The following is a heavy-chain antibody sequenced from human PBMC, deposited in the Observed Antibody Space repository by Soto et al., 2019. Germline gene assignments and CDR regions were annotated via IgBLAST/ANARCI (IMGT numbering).Heavy chain of an antibody. D-gene: IGHD4-4*01. CDR2: ISGSGGST. CDR3: AKDQYSNQRYYYYYGMDV. V-gene: IGHV3-23*01. CDR1: GFTFSSYA. Sequence: GGSLRLSCAASGFTFSSYAMSWFRQAPGKGLEWVSAISGSGGSTYYADSVKGRFTISRDNSKNTLYLQMNGLRAEDTAVYYCAKDQYSNQRYYYYYGMDVGGQGTTVTVSS. J-gene: IGHJ6*02.